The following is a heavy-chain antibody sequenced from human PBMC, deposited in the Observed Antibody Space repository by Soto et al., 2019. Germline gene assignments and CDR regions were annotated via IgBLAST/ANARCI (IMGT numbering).Heavy chain of an antibody. D-gene: IGHD5-12*01. V-gene: IGHV3-23*01. J-gene: IGHJ3*02. CDR2: ISGSGGST. CDR3: AKLVAPSPRDAFDI. CDR1: GFTFSSYA. Sequence: LSLTCAASGFTFSSYAMSWVRQAPGKGLEWVSAISGSGGSTYYADSVKGRFTISRDNSKNTLYLQMNSLRAEDTAVYYCAKLVAPSPRDAFDIWGQGTMVTVSS.